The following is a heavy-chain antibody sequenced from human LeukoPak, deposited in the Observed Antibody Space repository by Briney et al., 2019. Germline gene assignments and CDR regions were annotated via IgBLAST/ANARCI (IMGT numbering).Heavy chain of an antibody. J-gene: IGHJ4*02. Sequence: GGSLRLSCATSGFTFSRHWMSWVRQAPGKGLERVANINQEGSGKYYVDSVKGRDTVSRDNAKNSLYLQMKRLRYENTPLYNCSEGPTGWGQGALVTV. CDR1: GFTFSRHW. V-gene: IGHV3-7*01. CDR2: INQEGSGK. D-gene: IGHD2-8*02. CDR3: SEGPTG.